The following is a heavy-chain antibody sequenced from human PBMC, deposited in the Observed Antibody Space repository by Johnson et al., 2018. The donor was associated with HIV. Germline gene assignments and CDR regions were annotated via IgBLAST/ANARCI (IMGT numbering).Heavy chain of an antibody. Sequence: QMLLVESGGDVVQPGRSLRLSCAASGFTFSSYGMHWVRQAPGKGLEWVAVISYDGSNKYYADSVKGRFTISRDNSKNTLYLQMNSLRAEDTAVYYCAAMDGSGSYWAFDIWGQGTMVTVSS. CDR2: ISYDGSNK. D-gene: IGHD3-10*01. J-gene: IGHJ3*02. V-gene: IGHV3-30*03. CDR1: GFTFSSYG. CDR3: AAMDGSGSYWAFDI.